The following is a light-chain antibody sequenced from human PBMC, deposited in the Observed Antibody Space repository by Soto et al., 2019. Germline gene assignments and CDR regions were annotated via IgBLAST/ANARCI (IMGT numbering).Light chain of an antibody. CDR3: SSYTSSYTYV. J-gene: IGLJ1*01. CDR1: RNDVGRYNY. CDR2: EVS. Sequence: QSVLNQPASVSGSPGQSITISCTGTRNDVGRYNYVSWYQQRPGKAPKLIIFEVSYRPSGLSNRFSGSKSGNTASLTISGLQAEDEADYYCSSYTSSYTYVFGTGTKVTVL. V-gene: IGLV2-14*01.